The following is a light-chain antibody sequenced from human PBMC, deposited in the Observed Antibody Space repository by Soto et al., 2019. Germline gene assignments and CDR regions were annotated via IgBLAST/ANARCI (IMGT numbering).Light chain of an antibody. J-gene: IGKJ5*01. V-gene: IGKV3D-20*02. CDR1: QSISSNF. CDR3: QQRSNWPPEIT. Sequence: EIVLTQSPGTLSLSPGEGATLSCRASQSISSNFLAWYQQKRGQAPRLLIYGASSRATGIPDRFSGSGSGTDFTLTVSSLEPEDFALYYCQQRSNWPPEITFGQGTRLAIK. CDR2: GAS.